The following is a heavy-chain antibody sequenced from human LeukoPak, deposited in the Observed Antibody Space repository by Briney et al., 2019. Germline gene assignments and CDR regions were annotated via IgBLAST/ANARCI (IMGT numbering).Heavy chain of an antibody. Sequence: GGSLRLSCAASGFTFSSYAMSWVRQAPGKGLEWVSGISGSGGSTYYADFVKGRFTISRDNSKNTLFLQVNSLRAEDTAVYYCAKPVIYGSEQTDYWGQGTQVTVSS. V-gene: IGHV3-23*01. J-gene: IGHJ4*02. CDR1: GFTFSSYA. CDR3: AKPVIYGSEQTDY. D-gene: IGHD3-10*01. CDR2: ISGSGGST.